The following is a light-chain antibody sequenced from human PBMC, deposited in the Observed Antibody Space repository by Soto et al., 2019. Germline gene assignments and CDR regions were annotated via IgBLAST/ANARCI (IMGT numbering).Light chain of an antibody. CDR1: SSDVGGYNY. CDR3: SSYTSSSTYV. J-gene: IGLJ1*01. CDR2: DVS. Sequence: QSALTQPASVSGSPGQSITISCTGNSSDVGGYNYVSWYQQHPGKAPKLMIYDVSNRPSGVSNRFSGSKSGNTASLTISGLQAEDEADYYCSSYTSSSTYVFGTGTQLTVL. V-gene: IGLV2-14*01.